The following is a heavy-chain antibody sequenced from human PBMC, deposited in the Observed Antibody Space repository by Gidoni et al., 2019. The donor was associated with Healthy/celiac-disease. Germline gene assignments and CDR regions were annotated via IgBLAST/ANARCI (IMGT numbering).Heavy chain of an antibody. D-gene: IGHD3-22*01. J-gene: IGHJ1*01. CDR2: IYHSGST. CDR1: GSSISSGYY. Sequence: QVQLQESGPGLVKPSETLSLTCAVSGSSISSGYYWGWIRQPPGKGLEWIGSIYHSGSTYYNPSLKSRVTISVDTSKNQFSLKLSSVTAADTAVYYCARDGEDYDSSGYPTFQHWGQGTLVTVSS. V-gene: IGHV4-38-2*02. CDR3: ARDGEDYDSSGYPTFQH.